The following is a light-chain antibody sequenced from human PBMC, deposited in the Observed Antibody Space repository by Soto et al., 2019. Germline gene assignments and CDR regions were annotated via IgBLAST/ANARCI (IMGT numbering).Light chain of an antibody. CDR1: QSISSR. CDR3: QQFNSFSFT. CDR2: DAS. J-gene: IGKJ3*01. V-gene: IGKV1-5*01. Sequence: DIQMTQSPSTLSASVGDRVTITCRASQSISSRLASYQEKREKAPKLLIYDASSLESEVPSRFSGSGSGTEFTLTISSLQPDDFATYYCQQFNSFSFTFGPGTKVDIK.